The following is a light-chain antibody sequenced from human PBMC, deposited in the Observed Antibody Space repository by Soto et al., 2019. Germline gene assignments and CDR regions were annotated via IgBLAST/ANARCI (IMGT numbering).Light chain of an antibody. Sequence: DIQMTQSPSSVSASVGDRVTITCRASQGISSWLAWYQKKPGKAAKLLIYAASSLQSGVPSRFRGSGSGTDLTLTISSLQPEDFAIYYCQQANSFPLTFGGGTKVDIK. CDR3: QQANSFPLT. CDR2: AAS. V-gene: IGKV1-12*01. J-gene: IGKJ4*01. CDR1: QGISSW.